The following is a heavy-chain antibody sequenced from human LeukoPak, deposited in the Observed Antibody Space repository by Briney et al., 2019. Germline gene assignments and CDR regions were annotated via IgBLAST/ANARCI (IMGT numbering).Heavy chain of an antibody. J-gene: IGHJ3*02. CDR2: IRGGGGSA. CDR1: GFTFSAYA. CDR3: ARDRNGDYIGAFDM. V-gene: IGHV3-23*01. D-gene: IGHD4-17*01. Sequence: PGGSLRLSCTASGFTFSAYAMMWIRQAPGKGPEWVSAIRGGGGSAFYADSVKGRFTISRDNSKYTLFLQMNSLRAEDTAVYYCARDRNGDYIGAFDMWGPGTMVTVSS.